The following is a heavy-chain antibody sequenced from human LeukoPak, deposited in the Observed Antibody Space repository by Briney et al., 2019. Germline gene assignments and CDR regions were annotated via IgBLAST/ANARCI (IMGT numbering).Heavy chain of an antibody. Sequence: PSETLSLTCTVSGGSISGYYWSWIRQPPGKGPEWIGYIYYSGSTNYNPSLKSRVTISVDTSKNQFSLKLSSVTAADAAVYYCARLGDGYTIPYYFDYWGQGTLVTVSS. D-gene: IGHD5-24*01. V-gene: IGHV4-59*08. CDR2: IYYSGST. CDR1: GGSISGYY. J-gene: IGHJ4*02. CDR3: ARLGDGYTIPYYFDY.